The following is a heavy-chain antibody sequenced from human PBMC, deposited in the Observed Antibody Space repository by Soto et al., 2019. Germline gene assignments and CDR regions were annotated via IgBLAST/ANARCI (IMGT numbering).Heavy chain of an antibody. D-gene: IGHD3-22*01. Sequence: GGSLRLSCAASGFTVSSNYMSWVRQAPGEGLEWVSVIYSGGSTYYADSVKGRFTISRDNSKNTLYLQMNSLRAEDTAVYYCAKDPRPYYYDSSGYYWGQGTLVTVSS. CDR2: IYSGGST. CDR3: AKDPRPYYYDSSGYY. CDR1: GFTVSSNY. V-gene: IGHV3-53*01. J-gene: IGHJ4*02.